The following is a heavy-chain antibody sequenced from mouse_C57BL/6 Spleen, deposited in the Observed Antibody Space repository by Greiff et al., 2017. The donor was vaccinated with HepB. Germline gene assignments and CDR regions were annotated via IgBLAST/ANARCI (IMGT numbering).Heavy chain of an antibody. CDR1: GYTFTSYW. CDR3: ARLTGPNWYFDV. J-gene: IGHJ1*03. CDR2: IDPSDSET. Sequence: QVQLQQPGAELVRPGSSVKLSCKASGYTFTSYWMHWVKQRPIQGLEWIGNIDPSDSETHYNQKFKDKATLTVDKSSSTAYMQLSSLTSEDSAVYYCARLTGPNWYFDVWGTGTTVTVSS. D-gene: IGHD4-1*01. V-gene: IGHV1-52*01.